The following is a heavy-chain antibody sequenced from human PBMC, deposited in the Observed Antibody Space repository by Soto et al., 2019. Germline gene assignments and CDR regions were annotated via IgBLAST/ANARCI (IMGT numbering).Heavy chain of an antibody. D-gene: IGHD2-2*01. CDR3: ARIPVVVPAAMQGYYYYYYMDV. CDR2: INHSGST. CDR1: GGSFSGYY. V-gene: IGHV4-34*01. Sequence: PSETLSLTCAVYGGSFSGYYWSWIRQPPGKGLEWIGEINHSGSTNYNPSLKSRVTISVDTSKNQFSLKLSSVTAADTAVYYCARIPVVVPAAMQGYYYYYYMDVWGKGTTVAVSS. J-gene: IGHJ6*03.